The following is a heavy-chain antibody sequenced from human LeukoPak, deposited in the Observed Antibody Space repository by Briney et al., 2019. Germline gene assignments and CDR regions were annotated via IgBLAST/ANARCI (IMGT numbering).Heavy chain of an antibody. CDR2: ISGSGGRT. CDR1: RITLSNYG. V-gene: IGHV3-23*01. Sequence: GGSLRLSCAVSRITLSNYGMSWVRQAPGKGLEWVAGISGSGGRTNYADAVKGRFTISRDNAKNTLFLQMNSLRVEDTAVYFCAKRGVVIRVILVGFHKEAYYFDSWGQGALVTVSS. CDR3: AKRGVVIRVILVGFHKEAYYFDS. J-gene: IGHJ4*02. D-gene: IGHD3-22*01.